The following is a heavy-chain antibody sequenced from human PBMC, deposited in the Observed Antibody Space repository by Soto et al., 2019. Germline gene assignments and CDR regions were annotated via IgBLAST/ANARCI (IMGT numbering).Heavy chain of an antibody. CDR1: GFTFSSYA. D-gene: IGHD6-19*01. J-gene: IGHJ4*02. Sequence: PGGSLRLSCAASGFTFSSYAMSWVRQAPGKGLEWVSAISGSGGSTYYADSVKGRFTISRDNSKNTLYLQMNSLRAEDTAVYYCAKDGHSSGWYPPYLDYWGQGTLVTVSS. CDR3: AKDGHSSGWYPPYLDY. CDR2: ISGSGGST. V-gene: IGHV3-23*01.